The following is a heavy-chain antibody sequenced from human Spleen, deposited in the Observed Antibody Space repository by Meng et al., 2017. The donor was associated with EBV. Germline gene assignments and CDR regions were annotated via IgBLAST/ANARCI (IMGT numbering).Heavy chain of an antibody. Sequence: QVQLVQSGSELKKPGASVKVSCKAFGYTLSSHAMNWVRQAPGQGLEWMGWISAYNGNTNYAQKLQGRVTMTTDTSTSTAYMELRSLRSEDTAVYYCARGADYYGSGNYHRGLDYWGQGTLVTVSS. CDR2: ISAYNGNT. V-gene: IGHV1-18*01. CDR1: GYTLSSHA. J-gene: IGHJ4*02. D-gene: IGHD3-10*01. CDR3: ARGADYYGSGNYHRGLDY.